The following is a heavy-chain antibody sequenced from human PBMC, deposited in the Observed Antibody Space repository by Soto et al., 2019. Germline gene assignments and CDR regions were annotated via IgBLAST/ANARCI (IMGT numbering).Heavy chain of an antibody. CDR3: ARWYNWNDFDAFDI. D-gene: IGHD1-20*01. V-gene: IGHV4-59*01. CDR1: GGSISSYY. Sequence: SVTLSLTCTVSGGSISSYYWSWIRQPPGKGLEWIGYIYYSGSTNYNPSLKSRVTISVDTSKNQFSLKLSSVTAADTAVYYCARWYNWNDFDAFDIWGQGTMVTVSS. CDR2: IYYSGST. J-gene: IGHJ3*02.